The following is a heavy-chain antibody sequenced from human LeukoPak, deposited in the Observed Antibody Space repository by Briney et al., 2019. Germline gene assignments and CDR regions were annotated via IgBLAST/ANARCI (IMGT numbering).Heavy chain of an antibody. CDR1: GFTFSSYS. CDR2: ISSSSSYI. D-gene: IGHD6-6*01. Sequence: GGSLRLSCAASGFTFSSYSMNWVRQAPGKGLEWVSSISSSSSYIYYADSVKGRFTISRDNAKNPLYLQMNSLRAEDTAVYYCASYSSIAARGAFDIWGQGTMVTVSS. CDR3: ASYSSIAARGAFDI. V-gene: IGHV3-21*01. J-gene: IGHJ3*02.